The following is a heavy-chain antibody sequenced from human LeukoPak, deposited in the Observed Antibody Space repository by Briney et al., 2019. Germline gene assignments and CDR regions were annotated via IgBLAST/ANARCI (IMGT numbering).Heavy chain of an antibody. J-gene: IGHJ6*02. V-gene: IGHV3-7*04. Sequence: PGGSLRLSCAASGFTFSTYWMTWVRQAPGKGLEWVATIKQDGSEKYYVDSVKGRFTISRDNSKKSLYLQMNSLRAEDTSVFYCARDRRKYYGMDVWGQGTTVTVSS. CDR3: ARDRRKYYGMDV. CDR2: IKQDGSEK. D-gene: IGHD1-14*01. CDR1: GFTFSTYW.